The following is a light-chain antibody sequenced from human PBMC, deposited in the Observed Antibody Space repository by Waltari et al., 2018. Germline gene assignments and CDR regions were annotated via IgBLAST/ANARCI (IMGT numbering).Light chain of an antibody. J-gene: IGKJ2*01. CDR1: KSIGKS. Sequence: DTQMTQSPSSLSASVGDRVTVTCRASKSIGKSLNWYQQKSGQAPKLLIYTASTLQSGVPSRFSGSGSGTDFTLTISSLQPEDFATYYCQQSYTSPPYTFGQGTKLEI. CDR2: TAS. CDR3: QQSYTSPPYT. V-gene: IGKV1-39*01.